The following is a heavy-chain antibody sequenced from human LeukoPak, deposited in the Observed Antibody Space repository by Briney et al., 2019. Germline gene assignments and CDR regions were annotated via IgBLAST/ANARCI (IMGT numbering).Heavy chain of an antibody. CDR3: ARSGTYYNNWFDP. Sequence: SETLSLTCTVSGGSISSYYWSWIRQPAGKGLEWIGHIYTNGNTNFNPSLKSRVTISVDTSKNQFSLNLNSVTAADTAVYYCARSGTYYNNWFDPWGQGTLVIVSS. D-gene: IGHD3-10*01. V-gene: IGHV4-4*07. CDR2: IYTNGNT. J-gene: IGHJ5*02. CDR1: GGSISSYY.